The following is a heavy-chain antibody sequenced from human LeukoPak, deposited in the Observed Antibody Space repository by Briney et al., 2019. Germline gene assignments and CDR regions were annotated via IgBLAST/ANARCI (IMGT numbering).Heavy chain of an antibody. CDR2: IYTSGST. CDR1: GDSISSGDYY. Sequence: SETLSLTCTVSGDSISSGDYYWSWIRQPAGKGLEWIGRIYTSGSTNYNPSLKSRVTISVDTSKNQFSLELSSVTAADTAVYYCARDRFVWFGELSKVDWYFDLWGRGTLVTVSS. CDR3: ARDRFVWFGELSKVDWYFDL. V-gene: IGHV4-61*02. J-gene: IGHJ2*01. D-gene: IGHD3-10*01.